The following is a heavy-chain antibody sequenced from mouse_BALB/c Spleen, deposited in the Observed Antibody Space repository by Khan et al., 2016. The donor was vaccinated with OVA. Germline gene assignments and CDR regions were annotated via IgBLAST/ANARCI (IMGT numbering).Heavy chain of an antibody. CDR1: GYTFTNYG. CDR3: ARDATYDGWGYGYFDF. V-gene: IGHV9-3-1*01. D-gene: IGHD1-1*02. CDR2: INTYTGEP. J-gene: IGHJ1*01. Sequence: QIQLVQSGPELKKPGETVKISCKTSGYTFTNYGMNWVKQAPGKGLKWMGWINTYTGEPTYADAFKGRFAFSLKTSASSAYLQINNLRNEDTATXYCARDATYDGWGYGYFDFWGAGTPVTVSS.